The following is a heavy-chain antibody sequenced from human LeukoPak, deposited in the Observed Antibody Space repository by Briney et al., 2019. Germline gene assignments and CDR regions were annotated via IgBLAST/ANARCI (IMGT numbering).Heavy chain of an antibody. D-gene: IGHD4-17*01. CDR3: ARARTTVTTIDY. CDR1: GGSMSSGSYY. Sequence: PSETLSLTCTVSGGSMSSGSYYWSWIRQPAGKGLEWIGRIYTSGSTNYNPSLRSRVTISVDTSKNQFSLKLSSVTAADTAVYYCARARTTVTTIDYWGQGTLVTVSS. V-gene: IGHV4-61*02. CDR2: IYTSGST. J-gene: IGHJ4*02.